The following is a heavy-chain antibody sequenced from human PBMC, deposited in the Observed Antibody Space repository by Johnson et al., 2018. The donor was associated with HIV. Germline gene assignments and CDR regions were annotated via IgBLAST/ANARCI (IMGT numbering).Heavy chain of an antibody. CDR2: ISYDGSNK. CDR1: GFTFSSNA. V-gene: IGHV3-30*19. J-gene: IGHJ3*02. CDR3: AKDCVGVWWSRAFDI. Sequence: QVQLVESGGALVKPGGSLRLSCAASGFTFSSNAMHWVRQAPGKGLEWVAVISYDGSNKYYADSVKGRFTISRDNSKNTLYLQMNSLRAEDTAVYYCAKDCVGVWWSRAFDIWGQGTMVTVSS. D-gene: IGHD2-21*01.